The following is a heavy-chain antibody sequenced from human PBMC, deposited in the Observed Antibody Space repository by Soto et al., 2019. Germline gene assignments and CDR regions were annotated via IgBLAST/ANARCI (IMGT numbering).Heavy chain of an antibody. CDR3: ARGTVVVTAIRGGFDY. V-gene: IGHV4-30-4*01. D-gene: IGHD2-21*02. CDR1: GGSISSGDYY. J-gene: IGHJ4*02. CDR2: IYYSGST. Sequence: PSETLSLTCTVSGGSISSGDYYWSWIRQPPGKGLEWIGYIYYSGSTYYNPSLKSRVTISVGTSKNQFSLKLSSVTAADTAVYYCARGTVVVTAIRGGFDYWGQGTLVTVSS.